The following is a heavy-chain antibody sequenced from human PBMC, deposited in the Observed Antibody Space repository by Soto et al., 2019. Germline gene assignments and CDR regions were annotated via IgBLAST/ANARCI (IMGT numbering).Heavy chain of an antibody. V-gene: IGHV1-18*01. D-gene: IGHD3-3*01. Sequence: GASVKVSCKASGYTFTSYGISWVRQAPGQGLEWMGWISAYNGNTNYAQKLQGRVTMTTDTSTGTAYMELRSLRSDDTAVYYCARPHYDFWSGYYVNWFDPSGQGIRVTVSS. CDR1: GYTFTSYG. CDR3: ARPHYDFWSGYYVNWFDP. CDR2: ISAYNGNT. J-gene: IGHJ5*02.